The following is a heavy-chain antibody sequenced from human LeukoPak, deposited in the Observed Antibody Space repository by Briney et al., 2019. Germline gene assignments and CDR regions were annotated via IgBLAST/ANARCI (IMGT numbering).Heavy chain of an antibody. D-gene: IGHD1-1*01. CDR3: AKVTGTTNY. CDR2: TSGRDEST. J-gene: IGHJ4*02. Sequence: GGSLRLSCAVSGLTFSNHALSWVRQAPGKGLEWVSATSGRDESTYYADSVKGRFTVSRDNSKSTLYLQMSSLRAEDTAVYHCAKVTGTTNYWGQGTLVTVSS. CDR1: GLTFSNHA. V-gene: IGHV3-23*01.